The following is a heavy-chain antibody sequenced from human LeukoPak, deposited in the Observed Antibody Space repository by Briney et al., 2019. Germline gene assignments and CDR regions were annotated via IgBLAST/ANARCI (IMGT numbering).Heavy chain of an antibody. CDR2: ISYDGSNK. CDR3: ARDASSGYYRSFDY. Sequence: GGSLRLSCAASGFTFSGYAMHWVRQAPGKGLEWVAVISYDGSNKYYADSVKGRFTISRDNSKNTLYLQMNSLRAEDTAVYYCARDASSGYYRSFDYWGQGTLVTVSS. D-gene: IGHD3-22*01. V-gene: IGHV3-30*14. CDR1: GFTFSGYA. J-gene: IGHJ4*02.